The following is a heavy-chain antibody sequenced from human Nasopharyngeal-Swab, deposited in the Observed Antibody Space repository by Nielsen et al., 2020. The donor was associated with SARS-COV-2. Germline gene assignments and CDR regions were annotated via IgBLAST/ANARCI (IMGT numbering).Heavy chain of an antibody. D-gene: IGHD3-3*01. V-gene: IGHV3-21*01. CDR2: ISSSSSYI. CDR3: ARDGLDYDFWSAYFMDA. CDR1: GFTFNNYN. J-gene: IGHJ6*02. Sequence: GGSLRLSCAASGFTFNNYNFNWVRQAPGKGLEWVSSISSSSSYIYYADSVKDRFTISRDNAKNSLYLQMNSLRAEDTAVYYCARDGLDYDFWSAYFMDAWGQGTTVTVSS.